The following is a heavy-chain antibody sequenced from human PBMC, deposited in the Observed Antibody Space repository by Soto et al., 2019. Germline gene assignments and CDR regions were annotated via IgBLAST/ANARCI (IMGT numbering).Heavy chain of an antibody. D-gene: IGHD6-25*01. CDR1: GFSFSSYW. J-gene: IGHJ4*02. Sequence: EVQLVESGGGLVQPGGSLRLSCAASGFSFSSYWMSWVRQAPGKGPEWVANINQDGSQEWYVDSVKGRFTISRDNAKNSLFLQMNSLSDEDTAVYYCAKAPSGSGRDYYFDSWGQGTLITVSS. CDR2: INQDGSQE. CDR3: AKAPSGSGRDYYFDS. V-gene: IGHV3-7*05.